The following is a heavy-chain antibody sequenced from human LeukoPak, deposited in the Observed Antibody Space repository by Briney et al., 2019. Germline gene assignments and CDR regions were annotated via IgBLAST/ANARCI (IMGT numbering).Heavy chain of an antibody. J-gene: IGHJ4*02. CDR1: GLTVRNNY. V-gene: IGHV3-21*01. D-gene: IGHD1-26*01. CDR3: ARVGATTSDY. Sequence: GGSLRLSCAASGLTVRNNYMSWVRQSPGKGLEWVSSISSSSSYIYYADSVKGRFTISRDNAKNSLYLQMNSLRAEDTAVYYCARVGATTSDYWGQGTLVTVSS. CDR2: ISSSSSYI.